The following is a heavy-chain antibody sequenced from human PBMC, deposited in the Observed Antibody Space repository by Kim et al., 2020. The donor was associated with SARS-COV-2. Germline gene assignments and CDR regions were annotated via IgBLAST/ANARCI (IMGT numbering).Heavy chain of an antibody. CDR2: IDPSDSYT. J-gene: IGHJ6*02. Sequence: GESLKISCKGSGYSFTSYWISWVRQMPGKGLEWMGRIDPSDSYTNYSPSFQGHVTISADKSISTAYLQWSSLKASDTAMYYCARHGGPTVVTPQGRYYHGMDVWGQGTTVTVSS. CDR3: ARHGGPTVVTPQGRYYHGMDV. V-gene: IGHV5-10-1*01. D-gene: IGHD4-17*01. CDR1: GYSFTSYW.